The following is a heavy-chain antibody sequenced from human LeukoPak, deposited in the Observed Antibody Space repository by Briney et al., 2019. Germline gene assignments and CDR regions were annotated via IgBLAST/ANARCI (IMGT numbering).Heavy chain of an antibody. CDR1: RGTFSSYG. D-gene: IGHD3-22*01. CDR2: VIAIFGRV. CDR3: ARGELGDSSGFSFFDY. J-gene: IGHJ4*02. V-gene: IGHV1-69*05. Sequence: GASVKVSCKASRGTFSSYGISWVRQAPGQGLEWMGGVIAIFGRVKYGQKFQGRATITTDESTSTAYMELSSLTSEDTGVYYCARGELGDSSGFSFFDYWGQGTLVTVYS.